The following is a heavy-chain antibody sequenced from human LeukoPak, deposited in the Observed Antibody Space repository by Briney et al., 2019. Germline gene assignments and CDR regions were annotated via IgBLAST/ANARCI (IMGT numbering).Heavy chain of an antibody. D-gene: IGHD3-22*01. J-gene: IGHJ4*02. CDR3: ARDYFDATGHYHFDY. Sequence: SQTLSLTCAISGDSVSSNSAAWNWIRLSPSRGLEWLGRTYYGSKWGNDYAVSVKSRIKINPDTSKNQFSLQLNSVIPDDTAVYYCARDYFDATGHYHFDYWGQGTPVTVSS. V-gene: IGHV6-1*01. CDR1: GDSVSSNSAA. CDR2: TYYGSKWGN.